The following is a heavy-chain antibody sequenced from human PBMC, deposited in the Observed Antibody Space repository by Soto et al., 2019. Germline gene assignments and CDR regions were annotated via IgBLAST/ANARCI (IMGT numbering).Heavy chain of an antibody. J-gene: IGHJ4*02. D-gene: IGHD3-22*01. CDR1: GYTFTSYY. CDR2: INPSGGST. Sequence: ASVKVSCKASGYTFTSYYMHWVRQAPGQGLEWMGIINPSGGSTSYAQKFQGRVTMTRDTSTSTVYMELSSLRSEGTAVYYCARSDYYDSSGYPFDYWGQGTLVTVSS. V-gene: IGHV1-46*01. CDR3: ARSDYYDSSGYPFDY.